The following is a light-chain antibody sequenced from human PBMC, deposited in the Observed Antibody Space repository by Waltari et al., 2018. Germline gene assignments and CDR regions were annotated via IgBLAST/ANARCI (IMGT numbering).Light chain of an antibody. V-gene: IGLV3-1*01. CDR1: ESGDKY. CDR2: QDK. J-gene: IGLJ2*01. CDR3: QAWDSKTVV. Sequence: SYDLTQPPSMSVSPGQTASILSSGAESGDKYVCWYQQKPGQSPVVVIYQDKKRPSGIPERVYGSNAGNTATLTIRETQAMDEADYYSQAWDSKTVVFGGGTKVTVL.